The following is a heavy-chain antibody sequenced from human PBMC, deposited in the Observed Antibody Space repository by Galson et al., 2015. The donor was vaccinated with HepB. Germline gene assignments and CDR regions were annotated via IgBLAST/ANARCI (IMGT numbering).Heavy chain of an antibody. CDR3: ARLRMGTLKYYFDY. CDR2: ISSSSSYI. V-gene: IGHV3-21*01. J-gene: IGHJ4*02. CDR1: GFTFSNAW. D-gene: IGHD7-27*01. Sequence: LRLSCAASGFTFSNAWMNWVRQAPGKGLEWVSSISSSSSYIYYADSVKGRFTISRDNAKNSLYLQMNSLRAGDTAVYYCARLRMGTLKYYFDYWGQGTLVTVSS.